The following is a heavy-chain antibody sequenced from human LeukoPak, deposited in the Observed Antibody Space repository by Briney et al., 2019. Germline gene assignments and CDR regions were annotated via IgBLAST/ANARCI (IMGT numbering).Heavy chain of an antibody. CDR1: GGSISSYY. Sequence: PSETLSLTCTVSGGSISSYYWSWIRQPPGKGLEWIGYIYYSGSTNYNPSLKSRVTISVDTSKNQFSLKLSSVTAADTAVYYCARYGNGAWLAHYSFDMWGQGTMVTVSS. D-gene: IGHD6-19*01. CDR3: ARYGNGAWLAHYSFDM. J-gene: IGHJ3*02. V-gene: IGHV4-59*01. CDR2: IYYSGST.